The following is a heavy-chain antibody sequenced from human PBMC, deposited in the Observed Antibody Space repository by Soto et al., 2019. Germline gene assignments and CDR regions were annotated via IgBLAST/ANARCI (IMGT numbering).Heavy chain of an antibody. V-gene: IGHV3-30*18. CDR3: AKIGIPDYYDYSDYAY. CDR2: ISYDGSNK. D-gene: IGHD3-22*01. CDR1: GFSFRSYA. Sequence: SLRLSCAASGFSFRSYAMHWVRQAPGKGLEWVAVISYDGSNKEYADSVKGRFTISRDNSKNTLYLQMNSLRAEDTAVYYCAKIGIPDYYDYSDYAYWGQGTLVTVSS. J-gene: IGHJ4*02.